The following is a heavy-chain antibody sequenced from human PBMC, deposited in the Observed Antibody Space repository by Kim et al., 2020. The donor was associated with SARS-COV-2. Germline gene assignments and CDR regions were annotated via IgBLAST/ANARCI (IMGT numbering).Heavy chain of an antibody. J-gene: IGHJ4*02. Sequence: SETLSLTCAVYGGSFSGYYWSWIRQPPGKGLEWIGEINHSGSTNYNPSLKSRVTISVDTSKNQFSLKLSSVTAADTAVYYCARGLRSSSPPGYWGQGTLV. CDR2: INHSGST. V-gene: IGHV4-34*01. D-gene: IGHD6-13*01. CDR1: GGSFSGYY. CDR3: ARGLRSSSPPGY.